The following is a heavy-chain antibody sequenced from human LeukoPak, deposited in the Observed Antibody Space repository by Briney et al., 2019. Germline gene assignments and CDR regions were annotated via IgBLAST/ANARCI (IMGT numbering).Heavy chain of an antibody. Sequence: SSETLSLTCTVSGGSISSYYRSWIRQPPGKGLEWIGYIYYSGSTNYNPSLKSRVTISVDTSKNQFSLKLSSVTAADTAVYYCARDSSRGSNWFDPWGQGTLVTVSS. CDR3: ARDSSRGSNWFDP. D-gene: IGHD6-19*01. J-gene: IGHJ5*02. CDR2: IYYSGST. V-gene: IGHV4-59*12. CDR1: GGSISSYY.